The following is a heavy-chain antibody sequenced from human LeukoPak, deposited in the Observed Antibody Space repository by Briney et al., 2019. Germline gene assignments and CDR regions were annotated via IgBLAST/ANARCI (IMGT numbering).Heavy chain of an antibody. CDR3: ARDQKRVVVSQASTLAYYYYYMDV. J-gene: IGHJ6*03. Sequence: PGGSLRLSCAASGFTFSSYSMNWVRQAPGKGLEWVSSISSSSSYIYYADSVKGRFTISRDNAKNSLYLQMNSLRAEDTAVYYCARDQKRVVVSQASTLAYYYYYMDVWGKGTTVTISS. D-gene: IGHD3-22*01. V-gene: IGHV3-21*01. CDR2: ISSSSSYI. CDR1: GFTFSSYS.